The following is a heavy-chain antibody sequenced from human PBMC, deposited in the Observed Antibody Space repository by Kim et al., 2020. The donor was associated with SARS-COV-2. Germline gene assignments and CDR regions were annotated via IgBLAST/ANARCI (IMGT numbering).Heavy chain of an antibody. CDR1: GFTFDDYA. V-gene: IGHV3-43*02. D-gene: IGHD3-22*01. Sequence: GGSLRLSCAASGFTFDDYAMHWVRQAPGKGLEWVSLISGDGGSTYYADSVKGRFTISRDNSKNSLYLQMNSLRTEDTALYYCAKTLGTTYSRDYYYYGMDVWGQGTTVTVSS. J-gene: IGHJ6*02. CDR2: ISGDGGST. CDR3: AKTLGTTYSRDYYYYGMDV.